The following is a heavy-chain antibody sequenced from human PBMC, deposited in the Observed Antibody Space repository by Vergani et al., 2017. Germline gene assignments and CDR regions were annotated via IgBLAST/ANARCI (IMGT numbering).Heavy chain of an antibody. CDR1: GGTFSSYA. V-gene: IGHV1-69*14. J-gene: IGHJ3*02. CDR3: AREGQLGYCSSTSCYSAVDI. D-gene: IGHD2-2*02. Sequence: QVQLVQSGAEVKKPGSSVKVSCKASGGTFSSYAISWVRQAPGQGLEWMGRIIPIFGTANYAQKFQGRVTITADKSTSTAYMELSSLRSEDTAVYYCAREGQLGYCSSTSCYSAVDIWGQGTMVTVSS. CDR2: IIPIFGTA.